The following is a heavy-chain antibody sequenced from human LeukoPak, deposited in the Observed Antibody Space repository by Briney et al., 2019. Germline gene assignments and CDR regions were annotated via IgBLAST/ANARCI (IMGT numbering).Heavy chain of an antibody. CDR3: AREHYLTTPYTSGWLYYFDY. J-gene: IGHJ4*02. Sequence: PGGSLRLSCAASGFTLSSYGMHWVRQAPGKGLEWVAVIWNDGTKTYYADSVKGRLTISRDNSKNTLYLQIDSLRAEDTAVYYCAREHYLTTPYTSGWLYYFDYWGQGTLVTVSS. CDR2: IWNDGTKT. D-gene: IGHD6-13*01. CDR1: GFTLSSYG. V-gene: IGHV3-33*01.